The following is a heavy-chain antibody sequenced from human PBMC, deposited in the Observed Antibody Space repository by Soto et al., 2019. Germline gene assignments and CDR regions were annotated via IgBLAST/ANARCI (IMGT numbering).Heavy chain of an antibody. J-gene: IGHJ4*02. CDR2: IYYSGST. D-gene: IGHD2-15*01. V-gene: IGHV4-39*07. CDR1: GGSISSSSYY. Sequence: PSETLSLTCTVSGGSISSSSYYWGWIRQPPGKGLEWIGSIYYSGSTNYNPSLKSRVTISVDTSKNQFSLKLSSVTAADTAVYYCARERCSGGSCYPPDYWGQGTLVTVSS. CDR3: ARERCSGGSCYPPDY.